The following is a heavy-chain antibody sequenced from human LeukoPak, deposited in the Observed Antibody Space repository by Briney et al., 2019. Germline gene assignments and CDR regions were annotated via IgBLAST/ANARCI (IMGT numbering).Heavy chain of an antibody. Sequence: GGSLRLSCAASGFTFSYYAMTWVRQAPGKGLEWVSTVFGLDHRTSYADSVKGRFTITRDNSKNTLYLQMNSLRAEDTAVYYCARNRITMVRGVIEWYYYYMDVWGKGTTVTVSS. CDR3: ARNRITMVRGVIEWYYYYMDV. CDR1: GFTFSYYA. CDR2: VFGLDHRT. V-gene: IGHV3-23*01. D-gene: IGHD3-10*01. J-gene: IGHJ6*03.